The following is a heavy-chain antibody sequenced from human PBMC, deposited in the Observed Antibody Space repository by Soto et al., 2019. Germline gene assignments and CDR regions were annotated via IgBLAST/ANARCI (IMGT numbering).Heavy chain of an antibody. V-gene: IGHV4-39*01. CDR3: ARLNLVVAATDDD. J-gene: IGHJ4*02. D-gene: IGHD2-15*01. CDR1: GGSISSSSYY. CDR2: IYYSGST. Sequence: SETLSLTCTVSGGSISSSSYYWGWIRQPPGKGLEWIGSIYYSGSTYYNPSLKSRVTISVDTSKNQFSLKLSSVTAADTAVYYGARLNLVVAATDDDWGQGTLVTVSS.